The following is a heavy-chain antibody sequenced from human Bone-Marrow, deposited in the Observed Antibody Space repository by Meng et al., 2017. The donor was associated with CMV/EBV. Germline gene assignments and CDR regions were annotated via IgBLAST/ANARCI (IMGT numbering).Heavy chain of an antibody. CDR2: VNAGGGRT. CDR1: GFIFNTYA. D-gene: IGHD3-10*01. J-gene: IGHJ4*02. V-gene: IGHV3-23*01. CDR3: ARDLDSSNRFDGDF. Sequence: ASGFIFNTYAMNWVRQAPGKGLEWISLVNAGGGRTNYADSVQGRFIISRDDSKNTVFLQMNSLRVEDTGVYHCARDLDSSNRFDGDFWGQGTLVTVSS.